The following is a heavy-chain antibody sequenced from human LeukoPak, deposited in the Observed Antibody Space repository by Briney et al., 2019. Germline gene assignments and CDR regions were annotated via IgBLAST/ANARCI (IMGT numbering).Heavy chain of an antibody. Sequence: SETLSLTCTVPGGSISSYYWSWIRQPPGKGLEWIGYIYYSGSTNYNPSLKSRVTISVDTSKNQFSLKLSSVTAADTAVYYCARFNSSGYYRLYYYYYYMDVWGKGTTVIVS. V-gene: IGHV4-59*08. J-gene: IGHJ6*03. CDR1: GGSISSYY. CDR3: ARFNSSGYYRLYYYYYYMDV. CDR2: IYYSGST. D-gene: IGHD3-22*01.